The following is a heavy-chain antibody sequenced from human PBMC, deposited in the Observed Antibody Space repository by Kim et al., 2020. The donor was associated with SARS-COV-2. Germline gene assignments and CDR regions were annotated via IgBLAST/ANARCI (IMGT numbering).Heavy chain of an antibody. CDR2: IYYTGNT. CDR1: GDSFSNYF. CDR3: ARDSGYYYGNIGYSVAAFDV. D-gene: IGHD3-22*01. J-gene: IGHJ3*01. V-gene: IGHV4-59*01. Sequence: SETLSLTCAVSGDSFSNYFWTWIRQPPGKGLEWIGYIYYTGNTNYNPSLKSRVAISLDTSNNHFSLKLTSVTAADTAVYYCARDSGYYYGNIGYSVAAFDVGGQGRTVSVSA.